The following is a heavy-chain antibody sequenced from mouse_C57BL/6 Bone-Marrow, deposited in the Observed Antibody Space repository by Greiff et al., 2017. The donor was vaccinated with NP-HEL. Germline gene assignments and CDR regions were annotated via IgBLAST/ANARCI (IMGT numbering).Heavy chain of an antibody. D-gene: IGHD2-2*01. J-gene: IGHJ4*01. Sequence: VQLQQSGPGLVKPSQSLSLTCSVTGYSITSGYYWNWIRQFPGNKLEWMGYISYDGSNNYNPSLKNRISITRDTSKNQFFLKLNSVTTEDTATYYCARDYGYDEDYYAMDYWGQGTSVTVSS. CDR1: GYSITSGYY. CDR3: ARDYGYDEDYYAMDY. CDR2: ISYDGSN. V-gene: IGHV3-6*01.